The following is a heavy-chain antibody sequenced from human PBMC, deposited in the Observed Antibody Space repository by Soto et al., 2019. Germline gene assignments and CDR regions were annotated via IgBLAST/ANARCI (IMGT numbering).Heavy chain of an antibody. J-gene: IGHJ6*03. CDR3: ARQLGCSGGSCYRYYYYYYMDV. CDR1: GGSISSSSYY. V-gene: IGHV4-39*01. CDR2: IYYSGST. D-gene: IGHD2-15*01. Sequence: SETLSLTCTVSGGSISSSSYYWGWIRQPPGKGLEWIGSIYYSGSTYYNPSLKSRVTISVDTSKNQFSLKLSSVTAADTAVYYCARQLGCSGGSCYRYYYYYYMDVWGKGTTVTVSS.